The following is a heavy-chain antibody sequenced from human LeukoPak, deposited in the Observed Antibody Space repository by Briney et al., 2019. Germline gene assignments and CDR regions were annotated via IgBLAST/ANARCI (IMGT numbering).Heavy chain of an antibody. CDR2: IIPIFGTA. J-gene: IGHJ3*02. CDR3: AAPVVGAFAFDI. CDR1: GGTFSSHA. Sequence: ASVKVSCKASGGTFSSHAISWVRQAPGQGLEWMGGIIPIFGTANYAQKFQGRVTITTDESTSTAYMELSSLRSEDTAVYYCAAPVVGAFAFDIWGQGTMVTVSS. V-gene: IGHV1-69*05. D-gene: IGHD1-26*01.